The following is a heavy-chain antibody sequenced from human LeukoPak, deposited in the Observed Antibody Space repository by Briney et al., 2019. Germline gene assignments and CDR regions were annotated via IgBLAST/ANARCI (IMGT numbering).Heavy chain of an antibody. V-gene: IGHV3-30-3*01. CDR2: ISYDGSNK. Sequence: GGSLRLSCAASGFIFSSYAMHWVRQAPGKGLEWVAVISYDGSNKYYADSVKGRFTISRDNSKNTLYLQMNSLRAEDTAVYYCARDVGRIRALRYWGQGTLVTVSS. CDR3: ARDVGRIRALRY. J-gene: IGHJ4*02. D-gene: IGHD2/OR15-2a*01. CDR1: GFIFSSYA.